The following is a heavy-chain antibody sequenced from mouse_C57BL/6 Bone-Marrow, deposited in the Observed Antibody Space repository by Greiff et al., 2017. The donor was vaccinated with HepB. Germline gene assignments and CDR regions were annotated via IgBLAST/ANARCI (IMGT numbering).Heavy chain of an antibody. CDR3: ARNYGNRYFDV. Sequence: VQLQQSGPELVKPGASVKISCKASGYSFTGYYMNWVKQSPEKSLEWIGEINPSTGGTTYNQKFKAKATLTVDKSSSTAYMQLKSLTSEDSAVYYCARNYGNRYFDVWGTGTTVTVSS. J-gene: IGHJ1*03. CDR2: INPSTGGT. CDR1: GYSFTGYY. V-gene: IGHV1-42*01. D-gene: IGHD2-1*01.